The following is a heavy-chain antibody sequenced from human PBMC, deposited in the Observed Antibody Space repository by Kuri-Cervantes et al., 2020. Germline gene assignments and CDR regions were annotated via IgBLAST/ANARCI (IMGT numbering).Heavy chain of an antibody. CDR3: ARGVVQGVIYYYYMDV. J-gene: IGHJ6*03. D-gene: IGHD3-10*01. CDR2: ISSSSTI. CDR1: GFTFSSYS. V-gene: IGHV3-48*01. Sequence: GGSLRLSCAASGFTFSSYSMNWVRQAPGKGLEWVSYISSSSTIYYADSVKGRFTISRDNAKNSLYLQMNSLRAEDTAVYYCARGVVQGVIYYYYMDVWGKGTTVTVSS.